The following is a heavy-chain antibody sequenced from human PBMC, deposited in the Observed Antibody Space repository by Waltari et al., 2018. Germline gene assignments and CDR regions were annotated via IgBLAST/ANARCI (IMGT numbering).Heavy chain of an antibody. V-gene: IGHV4-38-2*02. CDR2: ICQSGAT. D-gene: IGHD3-16*02. CDR1: DYSISSGYY. CDR3: ARHDTYGGVIVPYFDY. J-gene: IGHJ4*02. Sequence: QVQLQESGPGLVKPSETLSLTCTVSDYSISSGYYWGWVRQPPGKGLECIATICQSGATYSHPSLRIRVTSSIATSKNQVSLELRSVTAADTAVYYCARHDTYGGVIVPYFDYWGQGTLVTVSS.